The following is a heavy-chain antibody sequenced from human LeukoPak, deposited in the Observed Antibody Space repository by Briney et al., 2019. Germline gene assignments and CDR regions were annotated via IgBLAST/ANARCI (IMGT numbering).Heavy chain of an antibody. V-gene: IGHV4-39*01. CDR3: ARHLRTYDSSGYYYFQPYYFDY. D-gene: IGHD3-22*01. CDR1: GFTFSSYAMH. J-gene: IGHJ4*02. CDR2: IYYSGST. Sequence: PGGSLRLSCAASGFTFSSYAMHWVRQPPGKGLEWIGSIYYSGSTYYNPSLKSRVTISVDTSKNQFSLKLSSVTAADTAVYYCARHLRTYDSSGYYYFQPYYFDYWGQGTLVTVSS.